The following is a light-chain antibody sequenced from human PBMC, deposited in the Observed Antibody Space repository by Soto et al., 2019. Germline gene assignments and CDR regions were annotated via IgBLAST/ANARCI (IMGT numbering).Light chain of an antibody. V-gene: IGKV3-15*01. J-gene: IGKJ1*01. CDR3: HQYNNWWT. CDR1: QSVSSN. CDR2: GAS. Sequence: EMVMTQSPATLSVSPGERATLSCRASQSVSSNLAWYQQKPGQAPRLLIYGASTRASGVPARFSGSGSGTEFTLTISSLQSEDSAVYYCHQYNNWWTFGQGTKVDNK.